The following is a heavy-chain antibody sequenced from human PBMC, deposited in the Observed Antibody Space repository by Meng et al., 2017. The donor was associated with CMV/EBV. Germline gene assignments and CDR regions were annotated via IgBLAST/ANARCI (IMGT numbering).Heavy chain of an antibody. CDR3: ARGLREFYYYYGMDV. D-gene: IGHD3-10*01. CDR2: INHSGST. J-gene: IGHJ6*02. CDR1: GGSFSGYD. Sequence: SETLSLTCAVYGGSFSGYDWTWIRQPPGKGLEWIGEINHSGSTNYNPSLKSRVTISVDTSKNQFSLKLSSVTAADTAVYYCARGLREFYYYYGMDVWGQGTTVTVSS. V-gene: IGHV4-34*01.